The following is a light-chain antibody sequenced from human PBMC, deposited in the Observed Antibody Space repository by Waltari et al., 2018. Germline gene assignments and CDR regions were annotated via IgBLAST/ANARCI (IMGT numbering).Light chain of an antibody. J-gene: IGKJ1*01. CDR3: QKYGSLPAT. Sequence: EIVLTQYGTLSLSPGERATLSCRYSQSVSRYLSCYQQKPDQAPRLLIYDASSRAIDIPDSFSGSGSGTDFSLTISRMEPEDFAVYYCQKYGSLPATFGLGTKVEI. CDR2: DAS. CDR1: QSVSRY. V-gene: IGKV3-20*01.